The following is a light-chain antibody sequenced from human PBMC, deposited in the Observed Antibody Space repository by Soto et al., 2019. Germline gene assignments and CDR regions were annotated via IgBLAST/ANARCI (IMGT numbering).Light chain of an antibody. J-gene: IGKJ5*01. Sequence: EIVMTQSPATLSVSPGERATLSCRASQTVSSNLAWYQQKPGQAPRLLIYGAATRATGIPARFSGSGSGTEFTLTIRSLQSEDFAVYFCQQYNDWWTFGQGTRLEIK. CDR3: QQYNDWWT. V-gene: IGKV3-15*01. CDR2: GAA. CDR1: QTVSSN.